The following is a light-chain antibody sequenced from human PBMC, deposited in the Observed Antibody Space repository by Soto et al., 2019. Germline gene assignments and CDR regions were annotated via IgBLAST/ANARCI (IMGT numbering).Light chain of an antibody. J-gene: IGKJ5*01. V-gene: IGKV1-39*01. Sequence: DIQMTQSPSSLSASVGDRVTITCRAGQSISTYLNWYQQKSGKPPKLLISAASSLQSGVPSRFSGSGSGTDFTLTISSLQPEDFATYYCQQSFSTLGWTFGQGTRLEIK. CDR1: QSISTY. CDR2: AAS. CDR3: QQSFSTLGWT.